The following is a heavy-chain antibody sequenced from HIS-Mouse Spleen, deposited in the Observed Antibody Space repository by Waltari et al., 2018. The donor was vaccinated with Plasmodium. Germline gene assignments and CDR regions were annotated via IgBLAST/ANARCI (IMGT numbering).Heavy chain of an antibody. V-gene: IGHV3-33*06. CDR2: IWDDGSNK. J-gene: IGHJ3*02. CDR1: GFTFSSSG. Sequence: QVQLVESGGGVVQPGRSLRRSCSASGFTFSSSGMHWVRQAPGKGLEWVAVIWDDGSNKYYADSVKGRFTISRDNSKNTLYLQMNSLRAEDTAVYYCAKVAQGTRDAFDIWGQGTMVTVSS. D-gene: IGHD2-8*01. CDR3: AKVAQGTRDAFDI.